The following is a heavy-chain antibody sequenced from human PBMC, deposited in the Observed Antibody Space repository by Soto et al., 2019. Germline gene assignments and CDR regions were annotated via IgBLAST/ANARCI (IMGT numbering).Heavy chain of an antibody. CDR1: GYTFTSYG. Sequence: QVQLVQSGAEVKKPGASVKVSCKASGYTFTSYGISWVRQAPGQGLEWMGWISAYNGNTNYAQKLQGRVTMTTDTSTSTAYMELRSLRSDDTAVYYCARDHYYDSSGYYSGYYYYGMDVLGQGTTVTVSS. J-gene: IGHJ6*02. CDR2: ISAYNGNT. D-gene: IGHD3-22*01. V-gene: IGHV1-18*01. CDR3: ARDHYYDSSGYYSGYYYYGMDV.